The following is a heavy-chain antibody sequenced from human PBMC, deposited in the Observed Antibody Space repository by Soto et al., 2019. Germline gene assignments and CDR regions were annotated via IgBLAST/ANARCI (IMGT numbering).Heavy chain of an antibody. J-gene: IGHJ4*02. CDR2: FDPEDGET. V-gene: IGHV1-24*01. Sequence: ASVKVSCKVSGYTLTELSMHWVRQAPGKGLEWMGGFDPEDGETIYAQKFQGRVTMTEDTSTDTAYMELSSLRSEDTAVYYCATDYRYCSGGGCYGGLDYWGQGTLVTVSS. CDR1: GYTLTELS. D-gene: IGHD2-15*01. CDR3: ATDYRYCSGGGCYGGLDY.